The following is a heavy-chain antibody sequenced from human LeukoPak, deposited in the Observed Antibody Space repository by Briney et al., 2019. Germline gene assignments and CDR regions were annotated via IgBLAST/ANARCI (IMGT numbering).Heavy chain of an antibody. D-gene: IGHD6-19*01. CDR3: ARDRGSGWFVY. CDR2: ISAYNGNT. J-gene: IGHJ5*01. V-gene: IGHV1-18*01. Sequence: ASVKVSCKASGYTFSSYGISWVRQAPGQGLEWMGWISAYNGNTNYAQKVQGRVTMTTDTSTNTAYMELRSLRSDDTAVYYCARDRGSGWFVYWGQGTLVTVSS. CDR1: GYTFSSYG.